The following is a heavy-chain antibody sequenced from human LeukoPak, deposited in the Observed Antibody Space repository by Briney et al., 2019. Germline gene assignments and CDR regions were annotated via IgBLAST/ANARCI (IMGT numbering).Heavy chain of an antibody. CDR1: GFTFSSYW. D-gene: IGHD3-3*01. Sequence: GGSLRLSCAASGFTFSSYWMHWVRQAPGKGLVWVSRMKSDGSSTTYADSVKGRFTIARDNSKNTLYLQMNSLRAEDTAVYYCAKGGAYYDFWSGYYADYWGQGTLVTVSS. J-gene: IGHJ4*02. V-gene: IGHV3-74*01. CDR2: MKSDGSST. CDR3: AKGGAYYDFWSGYYADY.